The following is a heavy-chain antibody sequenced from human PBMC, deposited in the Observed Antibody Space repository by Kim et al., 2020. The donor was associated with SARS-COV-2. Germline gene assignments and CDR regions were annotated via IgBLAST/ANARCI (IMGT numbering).Heavy chain of an antibody. Sequence: AQQLQGRATMTTDTSTSTAYMELRSLRSDDTAVYYCARVGIVVLSGGMDVWGQGTTVTVSS. V-gene: IGHV1-18*01. CDR3: ARVGIVVLSGGMDV. J-gene: IGHJ6*02. D-gene: IGHD1-26*01.